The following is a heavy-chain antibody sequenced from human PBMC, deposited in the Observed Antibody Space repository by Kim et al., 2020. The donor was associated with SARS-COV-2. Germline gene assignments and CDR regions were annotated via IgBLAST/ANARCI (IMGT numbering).Heavy chain of an antibody. Sequence: ASVKVSCKASGYTFTGYYMHWVRQAPGQGLEWMGRINPNSGGTNYAQKFQGRVTMTRDTSISTAYMELSRLRSDDTAVYYCARTSAGRYCSSTSCSRNWFDPWGQGTLVTVSS. D-gene: IGHD2-2*01. CDR3: ARTSAGRYCSSTSCSRNWFDP. J-gene: IGHJ5*02. V-gene: IGHV1-2*06. CDR2: INPNSGGT. CDR1: GYTFTGYY.